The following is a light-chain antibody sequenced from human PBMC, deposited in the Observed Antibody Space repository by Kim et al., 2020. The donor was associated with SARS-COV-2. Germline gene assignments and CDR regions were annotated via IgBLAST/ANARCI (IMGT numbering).Light chain of an antibody. J-gene: IGLJ2*01. CDR3: KSRDSSGNVV. Sequence: SSELTQDPAVSVALGQTVRITCQGDSLRIYYASWYQQKPGQAPVLVIYGKNNRPSGIPDRFSGSSSGNTASLTITGAQADDESVYYCKSRDSSGNVVFGGGTQLTVL. CDR1: SLRIYY. CDR2: GKN. V-gene: IGLV3-19*01.